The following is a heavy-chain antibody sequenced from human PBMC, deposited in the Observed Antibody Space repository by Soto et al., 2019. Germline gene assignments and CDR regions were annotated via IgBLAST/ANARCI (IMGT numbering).Heavy chain of an antibody. Sequence: QVQLVQSGAEVKKPGSSVKVSCKASGGTFSSYAISWVRQAPGQGLEWMGGIIPIFGTANCAQKFQGSVTITADKSTRTAYMELSSRRSEDKAVYYCARDTPRLTGAYIGSYPTDYSYGMDVWVQGPTVTVSS. V-gene: IGHV1-69*06. CDR3: ARDTPRLTGAYIGSYPTDYSYGMDV. CDR2: IIPIFGTA. CDR1: GGTFSSYA. D-gene: IGHD1-26*01. J-gene: IGHJ6*02.